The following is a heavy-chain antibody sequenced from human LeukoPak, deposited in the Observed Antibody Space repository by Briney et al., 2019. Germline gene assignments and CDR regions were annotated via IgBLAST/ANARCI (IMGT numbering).Heavy chain of an antibody. CDR3: ARGEDYGDYWFDP. CDR2: IIPIFGTA. CDR1: GGTFSSYA. J-gene: IGHJ5*02. D-gene: IGHD4-17*01. Sequence: SVKVSCKASGGTFSSYAISWVRQAPGQGLEWMGGIIPIFGTANYAQKFQGRVTITADESTSTAYMELSSLRSEDTAVYYCARGEDYGDYWFDPWGQGTLVTVSS. V-gene: IGHV1-69*13.